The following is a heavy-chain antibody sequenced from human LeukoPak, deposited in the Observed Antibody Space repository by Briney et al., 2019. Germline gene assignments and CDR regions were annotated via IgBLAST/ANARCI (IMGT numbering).Heavy chain of an antibody. V-gene: IGHV3-73*01. Sequence: GGSVKLFCAASGFTFSGYAIHWVRQSSGKGLEGVGQIDKKDKGYATATAYAASVKGRFTISRDDSINTAYLQMKSLKTEDTALYYCTRDSGTYNWFDPWGQGTLVTVSS. J-gene: IGHJ5*02. D-gene: IGHD1-26*01. CDR3: TRDSGTYNWFDP. CDR2: IDKKDKGYATAT. CDR1: GFTFSGYA.